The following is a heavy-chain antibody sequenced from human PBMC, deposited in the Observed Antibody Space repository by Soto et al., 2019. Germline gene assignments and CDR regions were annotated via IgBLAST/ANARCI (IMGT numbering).Heavy chain of an antibody. CDR1: GGTFSSYA. V-gene: IGHV1-69*13. Sequence: SVKVSCKASGGTFSSYAISWVRQAPGQGLEWMGGIIPIFGTANYAQKFQGRVTITADESTSTAYMELSSLRSEDTAVYYCAREPPEYSGSYYWFDPWGQGTLVTSPQ. J-gene: IGHJ5*02. CDR3: AREPPEYSGSYYWFDP. D-gene: IGHD1-26*01. CDR2: IIPIFGTA.